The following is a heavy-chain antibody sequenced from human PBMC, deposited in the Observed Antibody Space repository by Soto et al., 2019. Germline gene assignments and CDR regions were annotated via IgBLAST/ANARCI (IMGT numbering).Heavy chain of an antibody. Sequence: GASVKVSCKASGYTFTSYGISWVRQAPGQGLEWMGWISAYNGNTNYAQKLQGRVTMTTDTSTSTAYMELRSLRSDDTAVYYCARCIAVAGTITLEEWFDPWGQGTLVTVSS. CDR1: GYTFTSYG. CDR3: ARCIAVAGTITLEEWFDP. V-gene: IGHV1-18*01. CDR2: ISAYNGNT. J-gene: IGHJ5*02. D-gene: IGHD6-19*01.